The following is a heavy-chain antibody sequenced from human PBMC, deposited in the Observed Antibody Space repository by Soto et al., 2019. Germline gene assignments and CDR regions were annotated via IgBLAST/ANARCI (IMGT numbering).Heavy chain of an antibody. Sequence: PGGSLSLSCAASGFPFSSYSMNWVRQAPGKGLEWVASVSHSSRNIHYADSVKGRFTISRDSSKNTVSLEMTSLRAEDTAVYYCAKGGRQWLVTSDFNYWGQGALVTVSS. CDR3: AKGGRQWLVTSDFNY. CDR2: VSHSSRNI. CDR1: GFPFSSYS. V-gene: IGHV3-21*01. J-gene: IGHJ4*02. D-gene: IGHD6-19*01.